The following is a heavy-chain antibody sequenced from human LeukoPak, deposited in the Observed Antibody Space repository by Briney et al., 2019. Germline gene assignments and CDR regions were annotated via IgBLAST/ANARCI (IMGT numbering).Heavy chain of an antibody. CDR3: ARAGERYSSSWPYWYFDL. V-gene: IGHV4-61*01. CDR1: GGSVSSGYFH. CDR2: DGHT. J-gene: IGHJ2*01. Sequence: SETLSLTCTVSGGSVSSGYFHWSWIRQAPGKGLEWIGHDGHTNYNPSLRSRVTISIDTSSNQFSLRLNSVTAADTGVYYCARAGERYSSSWPYWYFDLWGRGTLVTVSS. D-gene: IGHD6-13*01.